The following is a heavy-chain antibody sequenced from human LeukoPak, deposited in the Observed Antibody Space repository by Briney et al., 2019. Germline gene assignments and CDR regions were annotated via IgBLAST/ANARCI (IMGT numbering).Heavy chain of an antibody. J-gene: IGHJ4*02. D-gene: IGHD6-13*01. CDR1: GYTFTGYY. CDR3: ARVRPIAAPSGFDY. CDR2: INPNSGGT. Sequence: ASVKVSCKASGYTFTGYYMHWVRQAPGQGLEWMGWINPNSGGTNYAQKFQGRVTMTRDTSISTAYMELSRLRSDDTAVYYCARVRPIAAPSGFDYWGQGTLVTVSS. V-gene: IGHV1-2*02.